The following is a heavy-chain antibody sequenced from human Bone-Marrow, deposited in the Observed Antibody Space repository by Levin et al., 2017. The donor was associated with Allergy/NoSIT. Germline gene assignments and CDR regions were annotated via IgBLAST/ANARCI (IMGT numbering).Heavy chain of an antibody. CDR3: ATYFRDYHYFAS. Sequence: GGSLRLSCAASGFTFTDSYMSWVRQAPGKGLEWVSYISPATSSIVYADSVKGRFTISRDNAKSSLFLQISSLRDEDTAVYYFATYFRDYHYFASWGQGTLVTVSS. D-gene: IGHD4-17*01. V-gene: IGHV3-11*01. CDR1: GFTFTDSY. J-gene: IGHJ4*02. CDR2: ISPATSSI.